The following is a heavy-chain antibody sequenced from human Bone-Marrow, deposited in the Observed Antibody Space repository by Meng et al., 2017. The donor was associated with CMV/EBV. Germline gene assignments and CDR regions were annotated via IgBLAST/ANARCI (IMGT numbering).Heavy chain of an antibody. V-gene: IGHV1-2*02. D-gene: IGHD1-1*01. Sequence: ASVKVSCKASGGTFSRYAISWVRQAPGQGLEWMGWIKPDSGATNYAQTFRGRVTLTTDSSISTAYMDLIRLTSDDTAVYYCARDHNWGPDHWGQGTLVTVSS. J-gene: IGHJ4*02. CDR3: ARDHNWGPDH. CDR1: GGTFSRYA. CDR2: IKPDSGAT.